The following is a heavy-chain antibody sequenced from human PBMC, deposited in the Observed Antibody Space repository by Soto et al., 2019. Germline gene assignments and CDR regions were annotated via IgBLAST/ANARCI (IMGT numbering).Heavy chain of an antibody. CDR3: ARGSHTPLHALFVVTHAFDI. CDR1: GYTFTSYG. J-gene: IGHJ3*02. D-gene: IGHD2-21*01. CDR2: ISAYNGNT. Sequence: QVQLVQSGAEVKKPGASVKVSCKASGYTFTSYGISWVRQAPGQGLEWMGWISAYNGNTNYAQKLQGRVTMTTDTSTSTAYMELRSLRSDDTAVYYCARGSHTPLHALFVVTHAFDIWGQGTMVTVSS. V-gene: IGHV1-18*01.